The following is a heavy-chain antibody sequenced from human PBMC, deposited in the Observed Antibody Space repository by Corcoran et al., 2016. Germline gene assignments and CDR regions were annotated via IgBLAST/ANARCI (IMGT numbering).Heavy chain of an antibody. D-gene: IGHD3-10*01. CDR1: GGSISSYY. V-gene: IGHV4-59*01. CDR2: IYYSGST. J-gene: IGHJ4*02. Sequence: QVQLQESGPGLVKPSETLSLTCTVSGGSISSYYWSWIRQPPGKGLEWIGYIYYSGSTNYNPSLKSRVTISVDTSKNQFSLKLSSVTAADTAGYYGARDSYYGSGSYTGGQGTLVTVSS. CDR3: ARDSYYGSGSYT.